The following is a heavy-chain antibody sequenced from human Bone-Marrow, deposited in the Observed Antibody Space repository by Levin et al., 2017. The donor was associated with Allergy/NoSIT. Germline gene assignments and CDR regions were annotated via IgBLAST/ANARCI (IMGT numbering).Heavy chain of an antibody. Sequence: RTGGSLRLSCAASGFTFDDYAMHWVRQTPGRGLEWVSGISWNSGKIGYGDSLKGRFTISRDNAKSSLYLQMNSLRVEDTALYYCAKTRGFSFGIDAFEMWGQGTMVTVSS. CDR2: ISWNSGKI. CDR1: GFTFDDYA. CDR3: AKTRGFSFGIDAFEM. D-gene: IGHD5-12*01. J-gene: IGHJ3*02. V-gene: IGHV3-9*01.